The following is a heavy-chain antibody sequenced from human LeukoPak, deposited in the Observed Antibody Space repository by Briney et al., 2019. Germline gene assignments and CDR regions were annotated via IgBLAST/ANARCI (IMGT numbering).Heavy chain of an antibody. CDR2: ISGSGGNT. J-gene: IGHJ6*02. D-gene: IGHD3-10*01. Sequence: GGSLRLSCAASGFTFSTDVMSWVRQAPGKGLECVSAISGSGGNTYYADSVKGRFTISRDNSKNMLYLQMNSLRAEDTAVYYCAKVSGRIQIWPQPFGDGMDVWGQGTTVTVSS. CDR1: GFTFSTDV. CDR3: AKVSGRIQIWPQPFGDGMDV. V-gene: IGHV3-23*01.